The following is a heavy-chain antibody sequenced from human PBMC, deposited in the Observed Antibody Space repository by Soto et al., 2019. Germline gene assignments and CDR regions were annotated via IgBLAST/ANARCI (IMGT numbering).Heavy chain of an antibody. CDR1: GFTFSSYA. CDR3: AKGSGWYSSFLDY. Sequence: EVQLLESGGGLVQPGGSLRLSCAASGFTFSSYAMSWVRQAPGKGLEWVSAISVSGGSTYYADSVKGRFTISRDNSKNTLYLQMNSLRAEDTAVYYCAKGSGWYSSFLDYWAQIHLVTVAS. V-gene: IGHV3-23*01. J-gene: IGHJ4*02. CDR2: ISVSGGST. D-gene: IGHD6-19*01.